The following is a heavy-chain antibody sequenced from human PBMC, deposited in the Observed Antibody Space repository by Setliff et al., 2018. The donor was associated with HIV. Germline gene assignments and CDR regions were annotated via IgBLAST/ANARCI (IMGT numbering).Heavy chain of an antibody. V-gene: IGHV1-18*01. D-gene: IGHD6-19*01. CDR1: GGTFSSYG. Sequence: ASVKVSCKASGGTFSSYGITWVRQAPGQGLEWMGWISTYNGNTKYPVKFQDRVTMTTDTSTNTVYMELRSLRSGDTAVYYCARAAVAGPWRKLDYWGQGTLVTVSS. CDR3: ARAAVAGPWRKLDY. CDR2: ISTYNGNT. J-gene: IGHJ4*02.